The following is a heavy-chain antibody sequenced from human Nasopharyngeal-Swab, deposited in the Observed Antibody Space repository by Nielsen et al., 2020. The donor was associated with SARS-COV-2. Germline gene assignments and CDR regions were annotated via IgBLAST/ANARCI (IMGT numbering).Heavy chain of an antibody. D-gene: IGHD5-12*01. CDR2: ISADSACT. CDR3: AKDRDSGDDSEEYYHYYGMDV. V-gene: IGHV3-23*01. Sequence: GESLKISCAASGFTFTNFAMSWVRQAPGKGLEWVSVISADSACTYYTHSVRGRFTISRDNSKNTLNLQMNNLRAEDTAIYYCAKDRDSGDDSEEYYHYYGMDVWGQGAPVTVSS. J-gene: IGHJ6*02. CDR1: GFTFTNFA.